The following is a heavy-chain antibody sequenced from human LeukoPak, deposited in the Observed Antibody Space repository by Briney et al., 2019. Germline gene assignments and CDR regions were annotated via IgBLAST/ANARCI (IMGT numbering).Heavy chain of an antibody. D-gene: IGHD2-15*01. J-gene: IGHJ4*02. CDR1: GGSISSGTYY. V-gene: IGHV4-61*02. Sequence: SETLSLTCTVSGGSISSGTYYWSWIRQPAGKGLEWIGRIYTSGSTNYNPSLKSRITISVDTSKNQFSLKLSSVTAADTAVYYCARNSCPSGSCYDNRGYFDYWGQGTLVTVSS. CDR2: IYTSGST. CDR3: ARNSCPSGSCYDNRGYFDY.